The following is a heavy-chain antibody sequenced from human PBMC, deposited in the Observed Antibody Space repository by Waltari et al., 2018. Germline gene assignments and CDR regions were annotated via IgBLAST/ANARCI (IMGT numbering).Heavy chain of an antibody. D-gene: IGHD3-10*01. CDR1: GFTFRSYA. V-gene: IGHV3-23*01. CDR3: AKRGPYYGSGSCDY. J-gene: IGHJ4*02. CDR2: ISGSGGST. Sequence: EVQLLESGGGLVQPGGSLRLSCAASGFTFRSYALSWVRQAPGKGLEWVSTISGSGGSTYYADSVKGRFTISRDKSKNTLYLQMNSLRAEDTAVYYCAKRGPYYGSGSCDYWGQGTLVTVSS.